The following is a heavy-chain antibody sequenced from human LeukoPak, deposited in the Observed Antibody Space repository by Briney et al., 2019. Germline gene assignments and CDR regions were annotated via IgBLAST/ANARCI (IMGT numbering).Heavy chain of an antibody. CDR3: AKTRSSPSWFDP. CDR1: GGSISSSY. CDR2: IYTNGGI. V-gene: IGHV4-4*07. Sequence: SETLSLTCTVSGGSISSSYWSWIRQPAGKGLEWIGRIYTNGGINYNPSLTSRVTISFDKSQNQLSLRLSSVTAADTAVYYCAKTRSSPSWFDPWGQGTLVTVSS. J-gene: IGHJ5*02.